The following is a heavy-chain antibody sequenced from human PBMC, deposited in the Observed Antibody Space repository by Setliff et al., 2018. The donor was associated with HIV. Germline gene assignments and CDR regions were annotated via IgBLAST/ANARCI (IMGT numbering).Heavy chain of an antibody. J-gene: IGHJ2*01. V-gene: IGHV4-59*11. D-gene: IGHD3-3*01. CDR3: ARGVGEYYNFWSGYPAWYFDL. CDR2: IYYSGST. Sequence: SETLSLTCTVSGGSISSHYWSWIRQPPGKGLEWIGYIYYSGSTNYNPSLKSQVTIAVDTSKNQFSLKLSSVTAADTAVYYCARGVGEYYNFWSGYPAWYFDLWGRGTLVTVSS. CDR1: GGSISSHY.